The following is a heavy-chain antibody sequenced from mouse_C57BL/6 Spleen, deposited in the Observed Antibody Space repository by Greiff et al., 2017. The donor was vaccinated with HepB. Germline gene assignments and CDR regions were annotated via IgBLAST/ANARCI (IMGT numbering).Heavy chain of an antibody. CDR1: GYTFTGYW. CDR2: ILPGSGST. Sequence: QVQLQQSGAELMKPGASVKLSCKATGYTFTGYWIEWVKQRPGHGLEWIGEILPGSGSTNDNEKFKGKATFTADTSSNTAYMQLSSLTTEDSAIYYCARELGPGGQGTLVTVSA. V-gene: IGHV1-9*01. J-gene: IGHJ3*01. CDR3: ARELGP. D-gene: IGHD4-1*01.